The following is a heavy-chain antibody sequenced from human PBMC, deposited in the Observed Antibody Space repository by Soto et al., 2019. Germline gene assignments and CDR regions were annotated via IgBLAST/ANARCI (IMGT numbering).Heavy chain of an antibody. V-gene: IGHV4-30-4*01. D-gene: IGHD3-10*01. CDR2: ISYSGST. J-gene: IGHJ6*02. CDR3: ASWDALLWFGECYGMDV. Sequence: PSETLSLTCTVSGGSISSGNYYWSLIRQPPGKGLEWIGFISYSGSTYYNASLKSRVTISVDTSKNQFSLKLSFVTAADTAVYYCASWDALLWFGECYGMDVWGQGTTVTVSS. CDR1: GGSISSGNYY.